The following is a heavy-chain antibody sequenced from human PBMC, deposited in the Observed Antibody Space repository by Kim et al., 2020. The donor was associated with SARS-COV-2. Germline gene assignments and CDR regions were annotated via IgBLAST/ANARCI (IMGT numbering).Heavy chain of an antibody. CDR1: GYTFTSYA. CDR2: INTNTGNP. CDR3: ARGTTITYYDYVWGSYRHHNWFDP. D-gene: IGHD3-16*02. Sequence: ASVKVSCKASGYTFTSYAMNWVRQAPGQGLECMGWINTNTGNPTYAQGFTGRFVFSLDTSVSTAYVQISSLKAEDTAVYYCARGTTITYYDYVWGSYRHHNWFDPWGQGTLVTVSS. J-gene: IGHJ5*02. V-gene: IGHV7-4-1*02.